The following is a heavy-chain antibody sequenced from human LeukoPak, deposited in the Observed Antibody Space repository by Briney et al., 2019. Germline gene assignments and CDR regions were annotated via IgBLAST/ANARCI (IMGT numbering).Heavy chain of an antibody. Sequence: PGGSLRLSCAASGFTFSSYAMHWVRQAPGKGLEWVAVVSYDGSNKYYADSVKGRFTISRDNSENTLYLQMNTLGAEDTAVYYCAKGRTTITTPGVFDVWGQGTTVTVSP. J-gene: IGHJ3*01. D-gene: IGHD4-11*01. CDR2: VSYDGSNK. CDR1: GFTFSSYA. V-gene: IGHV3-30-3*01. CDR3: AKGRTTITTPGVFDV.